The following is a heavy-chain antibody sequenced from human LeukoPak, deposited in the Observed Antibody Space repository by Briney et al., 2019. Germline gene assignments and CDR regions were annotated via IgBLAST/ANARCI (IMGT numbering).Heavy chain of an antibody. D-gene: IGHD2-8*01. Sequence: GGSLILSCAASGFTFDDYAMHWVRQAPGKGLEWVSGISWNSGSIGYADSVKGRFTISRDNAKNSLYLQMNSLRAEDMALYYCAQSPLGVFDAFDIWGQGTMVTVSS. J-gene: IGHJ3*02. CDR1: GFTFDDYA. CDR3: AQSPLGVFDAFDI. CDR2: ISWNSGSI. V-gene: IGHV3-9*03.